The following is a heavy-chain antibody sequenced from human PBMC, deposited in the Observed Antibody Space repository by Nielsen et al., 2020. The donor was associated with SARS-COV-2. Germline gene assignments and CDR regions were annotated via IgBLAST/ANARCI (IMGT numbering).Heavy chain of an antibody. D-gene: IGHD3-16*01. CDR2: IWHDGSAK. CDR3: ARGAYGY. J-gene: IGHJ4*02. CDR1: GFTFSTYG. V-gene: IGHV3-33*01. Sequence: GGSLRLSCVASGFTFSTYGMHWVRQAPGKGLEWVAVIWHDGSAKYYADSVKGRFTISRDNSKNTLYLQMKSLRAEDTAVYYCARGAYGYWGQGTLVTVSS.